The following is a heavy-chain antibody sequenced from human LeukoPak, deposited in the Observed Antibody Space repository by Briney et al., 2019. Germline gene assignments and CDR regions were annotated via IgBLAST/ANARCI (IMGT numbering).Heavy chain of an antibody. CDR2: INPNSGGT. V-gene: IGHV1-2*06. CDR1: GYTFTGYY. J-gene: IGHJ3*02. D-gene: IGHD6-13*01. Sequence: ASVKVSCKASGYTFTGYYMHWVRQAPGQGLEWMGRINPNSGGTNYAQKFQGRVTMTRDTPISTAYMELSSLRSEDTAVYYCATVRQQLVLDAFDIWGQGTMVTVSS. CDR3: ATVRQQLVLDAFDI.